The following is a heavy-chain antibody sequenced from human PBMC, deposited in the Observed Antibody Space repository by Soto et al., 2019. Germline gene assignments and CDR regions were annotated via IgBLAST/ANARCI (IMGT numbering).Heavy chain of an antibody. CDR1: GYTFTDYY. D-gene: IGHD4-4*01. J-gene: IGHJ6*02. V-gene: IGHV1-2*02. CDR3: ARVLSPIATTFFDGLDV. CDR2: IDPNSGAT. Sequence: ASVKVSCKTSGYTFTDYYIHWVRQAPGQGLEWLGWIDPNSGATNFAQKFLGRVTMTRGTSVTTIYIELNSLRSDDTAVYYCARVLSPIATTFFDGLDVWGQGTTVTVSS.